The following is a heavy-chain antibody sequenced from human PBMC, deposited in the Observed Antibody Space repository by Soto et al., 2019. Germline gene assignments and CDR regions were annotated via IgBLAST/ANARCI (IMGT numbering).Heavy chain of an antibody. V-gene: IGHV4-34*01. J-gene: IGHJ5*02. CDR1: GGSFSGYY. CDR3: ARGPITTNPRFDP. Sequence: TLSLTCAVYGGSFSGYYWSWIRQPPGKGLEWIGEINHSGSTNYNPSLKSRVTISVDTSKNQFSLKLTSVTAADTAVYYCARGPITTNPRFDPWGQGTLVTVSS. D-gene: IGHD3-22*01. CDR2: INHSGST.